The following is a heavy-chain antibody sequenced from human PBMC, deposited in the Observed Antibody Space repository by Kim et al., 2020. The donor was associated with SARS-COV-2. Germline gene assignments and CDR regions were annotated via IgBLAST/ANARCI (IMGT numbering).Heavy chain of an antibody. V-gene: IGHV4-34*01. CDR1: GGSFSGYY. Sequence: SETLSLTCAVYGGSFSGYYWSWIRQPPGKGLELIGEINHSGSTNYNPSLKSRVTISVDTSKNQFSLKLSSVTAADTAVYYCARGASYCSSNSCYRSWFDP. CDR3: ARGASYCSSNSCYRSWFDP. J-gene: IGHJ5*02. D-gene: IGHD2-2*01. CDR2: INHSGST.